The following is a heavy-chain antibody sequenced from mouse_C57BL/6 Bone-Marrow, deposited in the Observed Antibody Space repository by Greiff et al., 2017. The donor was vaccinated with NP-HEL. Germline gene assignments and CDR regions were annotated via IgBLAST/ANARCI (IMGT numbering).Heavy chain of an antibody. CDR3: TSITTVAPYYFDY. Sequence: VQLQQSGAELVRPGASVKLSCTASGFNIKDDYMHWVKQRPEQGLEWIGWIDPENGDTEYASKFQGTATITADTSSNTAYLQLSSLTSEDTAFYYCTSITTVAPYYFDYWGQGTTLTVSS. D-gene: IGHD1-1*01. J-gene: IGHJ2*01. CDR1: GFNIKDDY. CDR2: IDPENGDT. V-gene: IGHV14-4*01.